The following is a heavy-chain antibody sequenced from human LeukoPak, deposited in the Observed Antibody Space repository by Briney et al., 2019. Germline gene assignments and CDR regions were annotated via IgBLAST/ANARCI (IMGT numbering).Heavy chain of an antibody. J-gene: IGHJ5*02. CDR3: ARPRQQLVPANWFDP. D-gene: IGHD6-13*01. CDR1: GGSISSYC. Sequence: SETLSLTCTVSGGSISSYCWSWIRQPPGKGLEWIGSIYYSGSTYYNPSLKSRVTISVDTSKNQFSLKLSSVTAADTAVYYCARPRQQLVPANWFDPWGQGTLVTVSS. CDR2: IYYSGST. V-gene: IGHV4-39*07.